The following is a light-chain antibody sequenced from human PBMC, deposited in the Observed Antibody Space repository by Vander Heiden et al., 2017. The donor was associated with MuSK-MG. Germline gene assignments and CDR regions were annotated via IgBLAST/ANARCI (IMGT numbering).Light chain of an antibody. CDR1: ALPKKY. V-gene: IGLV3-16*01. Sequence: SYELTRPPSVSVALGQRTRITCPGEALPKKYAYWYQQKPGQFPVLVIYKDSERPSGIPERFSGSSSGTIVTLTISGVQAEDEADYYCLSADSSGTYRVFGTGTKVTVL. J-gene: IGLJ1*01. CDR2: KDS. CDR3: LSADSSGTYRV.